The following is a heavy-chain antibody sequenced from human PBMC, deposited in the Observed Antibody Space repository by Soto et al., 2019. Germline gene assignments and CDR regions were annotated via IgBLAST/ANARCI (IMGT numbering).Heavy chain of an antibody. CDR1: VGSIISSNW. CDR2: IYHSGST. D-gene: IGHD6-13*01. CDR3: ARDAIAAAGTTFDP. V-gene: IGHV4-4*02. J-gene: IGHJ5*02. Sequence: PSETLSLTCAFSVGSIISSNWWSWVRQPPGKGLEWIGEIYHSGSTNYNPSLKSRVTISVDKSKNQFSLKLSSVTAADTAVYYCARDAIAAAGTTFDPWGQGTLVTVSS.